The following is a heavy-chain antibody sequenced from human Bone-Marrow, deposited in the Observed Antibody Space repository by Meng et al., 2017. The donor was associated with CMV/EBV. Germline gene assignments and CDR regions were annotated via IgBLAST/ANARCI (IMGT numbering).Heavy chain of an antibody. D-gene: IGHD3-22*01. J-gene: IGHJ4*02. CDR3: AAGGYYYFDY. Sequence: SETLSLTCTVSGGSISSSSYYWGWIRQPPGKGLEWIGSIYYSGSTYYNPSLKSRVTISVDTSKNQFSLKLSSVTAADTAVYYCAAGGYYYFDYWGQGTLVTVPS. V-gene: IGHV4-39*07. CDR2: IYYSGST. CDR1: GGSISSSSYY.